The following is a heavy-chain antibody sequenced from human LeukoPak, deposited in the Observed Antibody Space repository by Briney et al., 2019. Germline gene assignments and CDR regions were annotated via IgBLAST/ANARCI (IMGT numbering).Heavy chain of an antibody. D-gene: IGHD3-10*01. V-gene: IGHV1-69*05. CDR2: IIPMFGTA. CDR1: GGTFSSYA. Sequence: SVKVSCKASGGTFSSYAISWVRQAPGQGLEWMGGIIPMFGTAKYAQKFQSRVTITTDESTSTAYMGLSSLRSEDTAVYYCAILGYYGSGSYYWGQGTLVTVSS. J-gene: IGHJ4*02. CDR3: AILGYYGSGSYY.